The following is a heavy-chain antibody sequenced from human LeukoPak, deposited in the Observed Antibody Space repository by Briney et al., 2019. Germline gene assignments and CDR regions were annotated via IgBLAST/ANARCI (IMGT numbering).Heavy chain of an antibody. J-gene: IGHJ4*02. Sequence: ASVKVSCKASGGTFSSYAISWVRQAPGQGLEWMGGIIPIFGTANYAQKFQGRVTITADESTSTAYMELSSLRPEDTAVYYCARGAGYNYPYYFDYWGQGTLVTVSS. V-gene: IGHV1-69*13. CDR1: GGTFSSYA. CDR2: IIPIFGTA. CDR3: ARGAGYNYPYYFDY. D-gene: IGHD5-24*01.